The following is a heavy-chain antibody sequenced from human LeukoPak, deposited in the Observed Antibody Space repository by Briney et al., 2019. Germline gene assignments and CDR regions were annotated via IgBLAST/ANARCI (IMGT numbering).Heavy chain of an antibody. D-gene: IGHD3-22*01. CDR2: TYYSGST. CDR3: ASPYYDSSGYYY. Sequence: SETLSLTCTVSGGSISSSSYYWGWIRQPPGKGLEWIGSTYYSGSTYYNPSLKSRVTISVDTSKNQFSLKLSSVTAADTAVYYCASPYYDSSGYYYWGQGTLVTVSS. CDR1: GGSISSSSYY. V-gene: IGHV4-39*01. J-gene: IGHJ4*02.